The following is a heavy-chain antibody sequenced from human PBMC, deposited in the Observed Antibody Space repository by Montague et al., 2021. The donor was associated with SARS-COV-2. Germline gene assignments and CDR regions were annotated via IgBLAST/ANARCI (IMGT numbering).Heavy chain of an antibody. CDR1: GFTSGDYQ. D-gene: IGHD3/OR15-3a*01. V-gene: IGHV3-7*01. CDR2: INQDETAK. CDR3: ARSPRGSGTGWLDY. Sequence: SLRLSCAASGFTSGDYQMTWVRPAPGKGLQWVANINQDETAKPYVDSVKGRFTISRDNAKNSLILQMNSLKDEDTAVYYCARSPRGSGTGWLDYWGQGTLVTVSS. J-gene: IGHJ4*02.